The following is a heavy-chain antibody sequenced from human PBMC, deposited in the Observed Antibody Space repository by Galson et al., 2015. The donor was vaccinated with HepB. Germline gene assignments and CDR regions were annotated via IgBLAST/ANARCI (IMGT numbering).Heavy chain of an antibody. Sequence: SLRFSCAASGFTFSSYSMNWVRQAPGKGLEWVSYISSSGSTIYYADSVKGRFTISRDNAKNSLYLQMNSLRAEDTAVYYCARDQLVGATPFDYWGQRTLVTVSS. CDR3: ARDQLVGATPFDY. CDR2: ISSSGSTI. CDR1: GFTFSSYS. V-gene: IGHV3-48*04. J-gene: IGHJ4*02. D-gene: IGHD1-26*01.